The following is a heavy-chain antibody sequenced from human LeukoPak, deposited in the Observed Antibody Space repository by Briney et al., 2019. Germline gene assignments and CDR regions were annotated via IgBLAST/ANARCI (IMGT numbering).Heavy chain of an antibody. CDR3: ARDRTGPYWYFDL. J-gene: IGHJ2*01. CDR1: GLTFSDYY. CDR2: ISSSGGTI. V-gene: IGHV3-11*01. D-gene: IGHD1-1*01. Sequence: GGSLRLSCAASGLTFSDYYMSWIRQAPGKGLEWVSYISSSGGTIYYADSVKGRFTISRDNAKNSLYLQMNSLRAEDTAVYYCARDRTGPYWYFDLWGRGTLVTVSS.